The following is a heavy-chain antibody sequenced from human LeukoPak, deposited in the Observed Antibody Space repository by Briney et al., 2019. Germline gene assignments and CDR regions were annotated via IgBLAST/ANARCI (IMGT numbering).Heavy chain of an antibody. J-gene: IGHJ5*02. D-gene: IGHD2-2*02. CDR1: GGSISSGDYY. Sequence: PSETLSLTCTVSGGSISSGDYYWSWIRQPPGKGLEWIAYIYYSGSTYYNPSLKSRFTISVDTSKNQFSLKLSSVTAADTAVYYCARGGIVVVPAAISWFDPWGQGTLVTVSS. CDR2: IYYSGST. CDR3: ARGGIVVVPAAISWFDP. V-gene: IGHV4-30-4*01.